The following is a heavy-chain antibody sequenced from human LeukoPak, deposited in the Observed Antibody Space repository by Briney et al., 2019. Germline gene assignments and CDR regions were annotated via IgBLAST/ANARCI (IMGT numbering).Heavy chain of an antibody. CDR2: VYYSGGT. J-gene: IGHJ5*02. CDR1: GGSISSYH. D-gene: IGHD6-6*01. Sequence: SSETLSLTCTVSGGSISSYHWSWIRQPPGKGLEWIGYVYYSGGTNYNPSLKSRVTISVDTSKNQVSLKLSSVTAADTAVYYCARSNIATRRGDNWFDPWGQGTLVTVSS. CDR3: ARSNIATRRGDNWFDP. V-gene: IGHV4-59*01.